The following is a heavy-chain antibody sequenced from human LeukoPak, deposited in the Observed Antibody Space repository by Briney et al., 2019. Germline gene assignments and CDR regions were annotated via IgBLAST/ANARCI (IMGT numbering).Heavy chain of an antibody. J-gene: IGHJ4*02. D-gene: IGHD1-26*01. CDR1: GFTFSTYA. CDR2: ISGSGGST. V-gene: IGHV3-23*01. Sequence: GGSLRLSCAASGFTFSTYAMSWARQAPGKGLEWVSAISGSGGSTYYAVAVKGRITISRDSSKNTLYLQMNSLRAEDTAVYYCAKGFPGGSYYVFDYWGQGTLVTVSS. CDR3: AKGFPGGSYYVFDY.